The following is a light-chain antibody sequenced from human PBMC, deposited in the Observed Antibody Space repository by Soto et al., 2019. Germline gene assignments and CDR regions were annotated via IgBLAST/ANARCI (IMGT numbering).Light chain of an antibody. CDR1: RSNIGAGYD. J-gene: IGLJ7*01. CDR2: GNT. V-gene: IGLV1-40*01. Sequence: QLVLTQPPSVSGAPGQRVTISCTGSRSNIGAGYDVHWYQQLPGTAPKLLIYGNTNRPSGVPDRFSGSQSGASASLAITGLQADDEADYYCQSFDSRLSGSVFGTGTQLTVL. CDR3: QSFDSRLSGSV.